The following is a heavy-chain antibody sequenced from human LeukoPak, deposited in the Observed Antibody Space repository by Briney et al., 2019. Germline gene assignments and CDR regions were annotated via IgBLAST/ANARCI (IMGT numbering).Heavy chain of an antibody. V-gene: IGHV4-39*01. CDR1: GGSISSSSYY. Sequence: SETLSLTCTVSGGSISSSSYYWGSIRQPPGKGLGSIGNINYGGSGSTYYNPSLKSRVTISVDTSRSQFSLRLNSVTAADTAVYYCARLPTGYPNWFDPWGQGTLVTVSS. D-gene: IGHD3-9*01. CDR2: INYGGSGST. CDR3: ARLPTGYPNWFDP. J-gene: IGHJ5*02.